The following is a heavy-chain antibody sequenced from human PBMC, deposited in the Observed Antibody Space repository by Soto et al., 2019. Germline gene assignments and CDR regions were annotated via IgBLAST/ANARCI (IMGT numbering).Heavy chain of an antibody. Sequence: PSETLCLTWTVSCGSISSYCWSRIRQPPGKGLEWIGYIYYSGSTNYNPSLKSRVTISVDTSKNQFSLKLSSVTAADTAVYYCARVWGGAFDIWGQGTMVTVSS. D-gene: IGHD3-10*01. CDR1: CGSISSYC. V-gene: IGHV4-59*01. CDR3: ARVWGGAFDI. J-gene: IGHJ3*02. CDR2: IYYSGST.